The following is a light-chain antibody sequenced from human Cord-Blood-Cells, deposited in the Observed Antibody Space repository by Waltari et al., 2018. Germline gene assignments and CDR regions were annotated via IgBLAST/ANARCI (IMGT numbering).Light chain of an antibody. V-gene: IGLV3-21*04. CDR3: QVWDSSSDHRV. Sequence: SYVLTQPPSVSVAPGKTARITCGGNNIGSQSVHWYQQKPGQAPVLVSYYDSDRPSGIPERFSGSNSGNTATLTISRVEAGDEADYYCQVWDSSSDHRVFGGGTKLTVL. CDR1: NIGSQS. CDR2: YDS. J-gene: IGLJ3*02.